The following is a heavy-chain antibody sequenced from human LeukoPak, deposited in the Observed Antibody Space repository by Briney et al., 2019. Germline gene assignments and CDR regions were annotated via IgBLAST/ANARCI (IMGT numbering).Heavy chain of an antibody. J-gene: IGHJ4*02. CDR3: ARDLEGDPYYYDSSGYYTDY. CDR2: IIPFLGLA. D-gene: IGHD3-22*01. Sequence: SVKVSCKAFGGNFSSYAISWVRQAPGQGVEWVGRIIPFLGLANYAQKFQGRVTITGDKSTSPAYMELSSLRSEDTAVYYCARDLEGDPYYYDSSGYYTDYWGQGTLVTVSS. CDR1: GGNFSSYA. V-gene: IGHV1-69*04.